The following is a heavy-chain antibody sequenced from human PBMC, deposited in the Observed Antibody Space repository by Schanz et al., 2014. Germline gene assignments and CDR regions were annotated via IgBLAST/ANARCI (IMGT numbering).Heavy chain of an antibody. D-gene: IGHD3-3*01. V-gene: IGHV1-3*01. Sequence: QVHLVQSGAEVKRPGASVKVSCKASEYSFTSYSMHWVRQAPGQRLEWMGWISVYNHNKEYDQKFQGRVTMTTDTSTSTAYMELRSLRSDDTAVYYCARDRRFFDRDDLYYFDSWGQGTLVTVSS. CDR3: ARDRRFFDRDDLYYFDS. CDR2: ISVYNHNK. J-gene: IGHJ4*02. CDR1: EYSFTSYS.